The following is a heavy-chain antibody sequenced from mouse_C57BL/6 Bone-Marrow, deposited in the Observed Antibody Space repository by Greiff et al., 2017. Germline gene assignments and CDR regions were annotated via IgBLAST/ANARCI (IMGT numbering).Heavy chain of an antibody. CDR3: ARALGYFDV. CDR1: GYTFTSYW. Sequence: VQLQQPGAELVRPGTSVKLSCKASGYTFTSYWMHWVKQRPGQGLEWIGVIDPSDSYTNYNQKFKGKATLTVDTSSSTAYMQLSSLTSEDSAVYYCARALGYFDVWGTGTTVTVSS. J-gene: IGHJ1*03. CDR2: IDPSDSYT. V-gene: IGHV1-59*01.